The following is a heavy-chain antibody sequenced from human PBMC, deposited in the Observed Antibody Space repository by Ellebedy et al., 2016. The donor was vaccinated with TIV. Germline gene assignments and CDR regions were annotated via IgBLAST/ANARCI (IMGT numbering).Heavy chain of an antibody. D-gene: IGHD3-10*01. Sequence: SDTLSLTXSVSGGSITSSTYYWGWIRQLPGKGLEWIGSIFYSGTPYYNPSLKSRVTLSVDPSKTQFSLKVRSVPAAYTPVYYCASGQFDDMAVWGQGTTVTVSS. V-gene: IGHV4-39*01. J-gene: IGHJ6*02. CDR2: IFYSGTP. CDR3: ASGQFDDMAV. CDR1: GGSITSSTYY.